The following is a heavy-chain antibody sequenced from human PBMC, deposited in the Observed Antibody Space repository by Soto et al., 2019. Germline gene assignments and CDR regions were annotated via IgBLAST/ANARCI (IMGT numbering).Heavy chain of an antibody. CDR2: INAYNGNT. Sequence: QVQLVQSGAEVKKPGASVKVSCKASGYTFTSYGIIWVRQAPGQGREWMGWINAYNGNTNYAHKLQGRVTMTTDTTTSTAYTEPRSLSSAVTAVYYCGRDVGYGLIDYWGHGTLVTVSS. V-gene: IGHV1-18*01. D-gene: IGHD5-18*01. CDR3: GRDVGYGLIDY. J-gene: IGHJ4*01. CDR1: GYTFTSYG.